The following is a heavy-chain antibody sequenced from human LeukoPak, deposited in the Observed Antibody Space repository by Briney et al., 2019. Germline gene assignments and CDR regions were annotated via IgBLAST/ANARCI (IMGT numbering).Heavy chain of an antibody. V-gene: IGHV3-30*02. CDR1: GFIFSSYA. CDR3: AKDRSSSNWYYFDY. CDR2: IRYGGSNK. J-gene: IGHJ4*02. Sequence: PGGSLRLSCAASGFIFSSYAMHWVRQAPGKGLEWVAFIRYGGSNKYYADSVKGRFTISRDNSKNTLYLQMNSLRPEDTAVYYCAKDRSSSNWYYFDYWGQGTLVTVSS. D-gene: IGHD6-13*01.